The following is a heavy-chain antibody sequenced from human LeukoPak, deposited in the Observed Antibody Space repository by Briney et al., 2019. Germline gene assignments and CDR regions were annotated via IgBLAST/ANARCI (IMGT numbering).Heavy chain of an antibody. Sequence: ASVNVSCTSSGYTFTGYYMHWVRQAPGQGLEWMGWINPNNGDTKFAQNFQGRVTLTRDMSITTAYMEINRLRSDDTAVYYCARDQIAAPDHFDYWGQGTVVIVST. CDR3: ARDQIAAPDHFDY. CDR2: INPNNGDT. CDR1: GYTFTGYY. D-gene: IGHD6-6*01. J-gene: IGHJ4*02. V-gene: IGHV1-2*02.